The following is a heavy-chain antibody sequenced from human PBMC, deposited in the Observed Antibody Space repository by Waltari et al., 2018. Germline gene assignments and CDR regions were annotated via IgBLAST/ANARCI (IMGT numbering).Heavy chain of an antibody. V-gene: IGHV3-30-3*01. D-gene: IGHD3-3*01. Sequence: HLVESRCGVLQPARSLRLSCAASVYTFSTYAMHWVRQDPGKGLEWVAVISDDGSIKYYADAVKGRLTICRDNSKNTLYLQVNSLRPEDSAVYYCARVPRVDFYFDSWGHGTLVTVSS. J-gene: IGHJ4*01. CDR1: VYTFSTYA. CDR3: ARVPRVDFYFDS. CDR2: ISDDGSIK.